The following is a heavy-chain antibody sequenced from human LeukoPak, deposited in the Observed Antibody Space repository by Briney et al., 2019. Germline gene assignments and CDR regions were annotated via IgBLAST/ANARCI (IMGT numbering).Heavy chain of an antibody. CDR3: ARPATHDFWSGYFDY. CDR1: GFTFSSYS. D-gene: IGHD3-3*01. J-gene: IGHJ4*02. Sequence: GGSLRLSCAASGFTFSSYSMNWVRQAPGKGLEWVSSISSSSSYIYYADSVKGRFTISRDNAKNSLYLQMNSLRAEDTAVYYCARPATHDFWSGYFDYWGQGTLVTVSS. CDR2: ISSSSSYI. V-gene: IGHV3-21*04.